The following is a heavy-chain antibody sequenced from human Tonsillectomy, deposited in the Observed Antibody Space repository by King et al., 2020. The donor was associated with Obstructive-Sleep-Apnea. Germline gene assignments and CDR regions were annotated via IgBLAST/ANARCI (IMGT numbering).Heavy chain of an antibody. CDR2: ITGSGTNT. CDR1: GFTLSSYA. Sequence: VQLVESGGGLVQPGGSLRLSCDASGFTLSSYAMSWVRQAPGKGLEWVSSITGSGTNTYYADSVKGRFTLSRDNSKHTLYLQMNSLRAEDTAVYYCEKEKYLVVTAIDYWGQGTLVTVSS. J-gene: IGHJ4*02. CDR3: EKEKYLVVTAIDY. V-gene: IGHV3-23*04. D-gene: IGHD2-21*02.